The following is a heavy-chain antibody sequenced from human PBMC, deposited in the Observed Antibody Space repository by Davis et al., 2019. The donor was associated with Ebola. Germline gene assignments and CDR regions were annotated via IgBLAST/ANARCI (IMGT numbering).Heavy chain of an antibody. CDR1: GGSIRGYY. CDR2: IYYSGST. CDR3: ARHSIAAAVFDP. D-gene: IGHD2-21*01. Sequence: PSETLSLTCTVSGGSIRGYYWSWIRQPPRKELEWIGYIYYSGSTNYKPSLKSRVTISLDTSKNQFSLKVSSVTAADTAVYYCARHSIAAAVFDPWGQGTLVTVSS. V-gene: IGHV4-59*08. J-gene: IGHJ5*02.